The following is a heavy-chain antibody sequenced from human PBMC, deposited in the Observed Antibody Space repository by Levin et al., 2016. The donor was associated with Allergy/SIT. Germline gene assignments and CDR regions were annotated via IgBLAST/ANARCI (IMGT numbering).Heavy chain of an antibody. CDR2: IYYSGST. Sequence: RQAPGKGLEWIGYIYYSGSTNYNPSLKSRVTISVDTSKNQFSLKLSSVTAADTAVYYCAREGGKTLSNWFDPWGQGTLVTVSS. J-gene: IGHJ5*02. V-gene: IGHV4-59*01. CDR3: AREGGKTLSNWFDP. D-gene: IGHD4-23*01.